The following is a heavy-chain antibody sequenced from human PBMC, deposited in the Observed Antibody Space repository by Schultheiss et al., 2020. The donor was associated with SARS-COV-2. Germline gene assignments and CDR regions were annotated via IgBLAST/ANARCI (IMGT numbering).Heavy chain of an antibody. CDR3: AGGIAVAGHFDY. Sequence: GGSLRLSCAASGFTFSSYAMHWVRQAPGKGLEWVAVISYDGSNKYYADSVKGRFTISRDNSKNTLYPQMNSLRAEDTAVYYCAGGIAVAGHFDYWGQGTLVTVSS. CDR1: GFTFSSYA. J-gene: IGHJ4*02. V-gene: IGHV3-30*01. CDR2: ISYDGSNK. D-gene: IGHD6-19*01.